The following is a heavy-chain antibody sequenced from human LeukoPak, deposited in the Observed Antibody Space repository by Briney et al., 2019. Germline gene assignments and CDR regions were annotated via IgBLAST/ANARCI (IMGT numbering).Heavy chain of an antibody. CDR1: GFIFSDYY. CDR3: AREVGGSGSYRNKYNWFDP. D-gene: IGHD1-26*01. J-gene: IGHJ5*02. CDR2: ISSSGSTL. V-gene: IGHV3-11*01. Sequence: GSLRLSCAASGFIFSDYYMNWIRQAPGKGLEWVSYISSSGSTLYYADSVKGRFTISRDNAKNSLYLQMNSLRAEDTAVYYCAREVGGSGSYRNKYNWFDPWGQGTLVTVSS.